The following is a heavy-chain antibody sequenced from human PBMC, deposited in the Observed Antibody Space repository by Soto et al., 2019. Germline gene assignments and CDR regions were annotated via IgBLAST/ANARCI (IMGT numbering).Heavy chain of an antibody. D-gene: IGHD6-13*01. CDR2: ISAYNGNT. CDR3: ARDFWLGSSLSSGA. J-gene: IGHJ5*02. CDR1: GYTFTSYG. Sequence: QVQLVQSGAEVKKPGASVKVSCKASGYTFTSYGISWVRQAPGQGLEWMGWISAYNGNTNYAQKLQGRVTMTTDTSTSTAYMEVRSLRSDHPAVDYWARDFWLGSSLSSGAWGQGTLVTGFS. V-gene: IGHV1-18*01.